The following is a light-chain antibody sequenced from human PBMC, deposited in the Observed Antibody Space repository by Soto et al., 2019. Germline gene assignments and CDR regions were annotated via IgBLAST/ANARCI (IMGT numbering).Light chain of an antibody. CDR3: QQYDTAPLT. V-gene: IGKV3-20*01. Sequence: EVVLTQSPGTLSLSPGERATLSCRASQSVSSNYLAWYQQKPGRAPRLIIFGAFFRATGIPDRFSGSASRTDFTLTISGLEPEDFAVYYCQQYDTAPLTFGGGTRVEI. CDR2: GAF. J-gene: IGKJ4*01. CDR1: QSVSSNY.